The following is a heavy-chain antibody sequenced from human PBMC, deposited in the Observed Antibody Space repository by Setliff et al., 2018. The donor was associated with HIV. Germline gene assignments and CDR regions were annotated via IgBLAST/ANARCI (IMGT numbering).Heavy chain of an antibody. CDR2: IIPILGIA. Sequence: ASVKVSCKASGGTFSSYAISWVRQAPGQGLEWMGGIIPILGIANYAQKFQGRVTITADKSTSTAYMELSSLRSEDTAVYYCARHIVVVTATYYYYGMDVWGQGTTVTV. D-gene: IGHD2-21*02. CDR1: GGTFSSYA. CDR3: ARHIVVVTATYYYYGMDV. J-gene: IGHJ6*02. V-gene: IGHV1-69*10.